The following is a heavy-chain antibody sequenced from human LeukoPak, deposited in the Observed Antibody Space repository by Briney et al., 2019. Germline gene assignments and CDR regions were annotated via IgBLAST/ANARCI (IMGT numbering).Heavy chain of an antibody. CDR2: IIPIFGTA. CDR1: GGTFSSYA. V-gene: IGHV1-69*06. D-gene: IGHD2-2*02. J-gene: IGHJ4*02. CDR3: ASGYTGENFDY. Sequence: ASVKVSCKASGGTFSSYAISWVRQAPGQGLEWMGGIIPIFGTANYAQKFQGRVTITADKSTSTAYMELSSLRSEDTAVYYCASGYTGENFDYWGQGPLVTVSS.